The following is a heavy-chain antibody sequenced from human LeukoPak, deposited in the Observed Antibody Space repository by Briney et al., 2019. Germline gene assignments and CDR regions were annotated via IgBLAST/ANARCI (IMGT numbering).Heavy chain of an antibody. J-gene: IGHJ4*02. V-gene: IGHV3-23*05. CDR3: AKAPYRSGYSYAPTFDY. CDR2: ISWNGTTT. D-gene: IGHD5-18*01. CDR1: GFTFNDYN. Sequence: GGSLRLSCAASGFTFNDYNMNWVRQPPGKGLEWISFISWNGTTTYYADSVKGRFTISRDNSKNTLYLQMNSLRAEDTAVYYCAKAPYRSGYSYAPTFDYWGQGTLVTVSS.